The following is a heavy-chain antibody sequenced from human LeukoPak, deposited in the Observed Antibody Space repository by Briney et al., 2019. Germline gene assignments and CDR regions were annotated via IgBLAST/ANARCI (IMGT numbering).Heavy chain of an antibody. V-gene: IGHV1-69*06. CDR3: ARGYYDSSGYYSETFDY. Sequence: GASVKVSCKASGGTFSSYAISWVRQAPGQGLEWMGGIIPIFGTANYAQKFQGRVTITADKSTSTAYMELSSLRSEDTAVYYCARGYYDSSGYYSETFDYWGQGTLVTVSS. CDR2: IIPIFGTA. D-gene: IGHD3-22*01. CDR1: GGTFSSYA. J-gene: IGHJ4*02.